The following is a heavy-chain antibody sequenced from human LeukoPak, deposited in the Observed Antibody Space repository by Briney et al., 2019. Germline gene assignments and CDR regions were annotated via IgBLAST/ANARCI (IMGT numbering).Heavy chain of an antibody. J-gene: IGHJ4*02. D-gene: IGHD6-13*01. CDR1: GFTFSIYA. CDR3: ARDRVGTSWSEFDS. V-gene: IGHV3-64*01. Sequence: GGSLRLSCAASGFTFSIYAMHWVRQAPGKGLEYVSAISGNGVSTNYANSVKGRFTMSRDNSKNTLFLQMDSLRVEDTAVYYCARDRVGTSWSEFDSWGQRTLVTVSS. CDR2: ISGNGVST.